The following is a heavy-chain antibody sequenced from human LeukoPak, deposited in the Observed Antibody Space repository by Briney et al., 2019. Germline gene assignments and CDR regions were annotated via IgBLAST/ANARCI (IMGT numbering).Heavy chain of an antibody. Sequence: GGSLILSCSASGFTFSSYAMSWVRQAPGKGLEWVSAISGSGGSTYYADSVKGRFTISRDNSKNTLYLQMNSLRAEDTAVYYCAKDNYHSSSFLNWCDPWGQGTLVTVSS. V-gene: IGHV3-23*01. CDR1: GFTFSSYA. CDR2: ISGSGGST. D-gene: IGHD6-13*01. CDR3: AKDNYHSSSFLNWCDP. J-gene: IGHJ5*02.